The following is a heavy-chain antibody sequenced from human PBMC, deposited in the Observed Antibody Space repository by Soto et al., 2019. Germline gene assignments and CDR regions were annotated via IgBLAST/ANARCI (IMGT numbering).Heavy chain of an antibody. CDR2: IKSKTDGGTT. Sequence: EVQLVESGGGLVKPGGSLRLSCAASGFTFSNAWMSWVRQAPGKGPEWVGRIKSKTDGGTTDYPAPVKGRFTISRDDSKNTLYLQMNSLKTEDTAVYYCTTSYGNAWPFGHWGQGTLVTVSS. CDR3: TTSYGNAWPFGH. J-gene: IGHJ4*02. CDR1: GFTFSNAW. D-gene: IGHD3-10*01. V-gene: IGHV3-15*01.